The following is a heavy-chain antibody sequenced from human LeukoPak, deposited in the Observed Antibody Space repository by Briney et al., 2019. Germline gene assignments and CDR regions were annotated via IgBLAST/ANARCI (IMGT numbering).Heavy chain of an antibody. CDR2: ISYDGSEK. Sequence: GGSLRLSCAASGFTFSSYPMHWVRQAPGKGLEWVAVISYDGSEKHYADPVKGRFTISRDNSKNTLYLQMNSLRAEDTAAYYCARDPERIVVVPAAVSHYGMDVWGQGTTVTVSS. CDR3: ARDPERIVVVPAAVSHYGMDV. J-gene: IGHJ6*02. D-gene: IGHD2-2*01. V-gene: IGHV3-30-3*01. CDR1: GFTFSSYP.